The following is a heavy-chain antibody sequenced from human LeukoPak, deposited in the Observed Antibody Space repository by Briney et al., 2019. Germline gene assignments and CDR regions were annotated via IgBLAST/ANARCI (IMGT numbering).Heavy chain of an antibody. D-gene: IGHD3-10*01. CDR3: AKGLWFGELLSPFDY. Sequence: LRLSCAASGSTFDDYAMHWVRQAPGKGLEWVSGISWNSGSIGYADSVKGRFTISRDNAKNSLYLQMNSLRAEDTALYYCAKGLWFGELLSPFDYWGQGTLVTVSS. CDR1: GSTFDDYA. CDR2: ISWNSGSI. V-gene: IGHV3-9*01. J-gene: IGHJ4*02.